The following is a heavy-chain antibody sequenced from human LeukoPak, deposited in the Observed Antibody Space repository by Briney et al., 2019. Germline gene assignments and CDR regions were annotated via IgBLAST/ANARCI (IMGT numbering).Heavy chain of an antibody. J-gene: IGHJ1*01. CDR1: GFTFSSYW. CDR2: IKSDGST. V-gene: IGHV3-74*01. CDR3: ARAPSEIGGYYPEYFRH. D-gene: IGHD3-22*01. Sequence: GGSLRLSCAASGFTFSSYWMHWVRQAPGKGLVGVSLIKSDGSTNYSDSVKGRCTISRDNAKKQVSLQMNSLRDEDTGVYYCARAPSEIGGYYPEYFRHWGQGTLVTVSS.